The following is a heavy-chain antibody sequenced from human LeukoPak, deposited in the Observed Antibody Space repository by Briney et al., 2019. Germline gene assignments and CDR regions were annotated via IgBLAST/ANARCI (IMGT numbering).Heavy chain of an antibody. Sequence: PGGSLRLSCAASGFTFSSYALSWVRQAPGKGLEWVSALSGSGSSTYYEDSVKRRFTISKDKSKNALYLQMNSGRAEDTAVYYCAKPQWSWPLFHYWGQKTLVTVST. V-gene: IGHV3-23*01. J-gene: IGHJ4*02. CDR1: GFTFSSYA. CDR3: AKPQWSWPLFHY. D-gene: IGHD2-15*01. CDR2: LSGSGSST.